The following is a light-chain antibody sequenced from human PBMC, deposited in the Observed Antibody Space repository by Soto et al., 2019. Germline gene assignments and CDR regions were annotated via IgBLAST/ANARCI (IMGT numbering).Light chain of an antibody. CDR1: QTVSSTY. CDR3: QQYGYPPRT. Sequence: EIVLTQSPGTLSLSPGERATRSCRASQTVSSTYLAWYQQKPGQAPRLLIYGSTARATGIPDRFSGSGSGTDFTLTISNLEPEDFAVYYCQQYGYPPRTFGQGTKVDI. J-gene: IGKJ1*01. V-gene: IGKV3-20*01. CDR2: GST.